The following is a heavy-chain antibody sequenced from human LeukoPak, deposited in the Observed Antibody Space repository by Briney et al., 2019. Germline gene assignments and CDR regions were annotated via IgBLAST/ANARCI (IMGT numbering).Heavy chain of an antibody. Sequence: SETLSLTCTVSGGSISSSSYYWGWIRQPPGKGLEWIGSIYHSGSTYYNPSLKSRVTISVDTSKNQFSLKLSSVTAADTAVYYCASSGDYGDLYFDYWGQGTLVTVSS. CDR3: ASSGDYGDLYFDY. CDR1: GGSISSSSYY. CDR2: IYHSGST. J-gene: IGHJ4*02. V-gene: IGHV4-39*01. D-gene: IGHD4-17*01.